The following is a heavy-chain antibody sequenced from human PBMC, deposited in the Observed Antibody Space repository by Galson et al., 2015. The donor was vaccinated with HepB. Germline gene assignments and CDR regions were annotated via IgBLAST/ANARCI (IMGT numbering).Heavy chain of an antibody. V-gene: IGHV3-21*01. CDR1: GFTFSSYT. D-gene: IGHD5-12*01. CDR2: ISGSSNYI. CDR3: ARNLIPGYSGYEFGY. Sequence: SLRLSCAAAGFTFSSYTMNWVRQAPGKGLEWVSSISGSSNYINYADSVKGRFTISRDNAKNSLYLQMNSLRADDTAVYFCARNLIPGYSGYEFGYWGQGTLVTVSS. J-gene: IGHJ4*02.